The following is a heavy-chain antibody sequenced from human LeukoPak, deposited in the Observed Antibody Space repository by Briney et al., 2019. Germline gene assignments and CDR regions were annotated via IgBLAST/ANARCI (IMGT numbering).Heavy chain of an antibody. Sequence: PGGSLRLPCAASGFTFSSYSMNWVRQAPGKGLEWVSSISSSSSYIYYADSVKGRFTISRDNAKNSLYLQMNSLRAEDTAVYYCARDWGCGGDCPGDPFDIWGQGTMVTVSS. CDR1: GFTFSSYS. J-gene: IGHJ3*02. CDR3: ARDWGCGGDCPGDPFDI. V-gene: IGHV3-21*01. D-gene: IGHD2-21*02. CDR2: ISSSSSYI.